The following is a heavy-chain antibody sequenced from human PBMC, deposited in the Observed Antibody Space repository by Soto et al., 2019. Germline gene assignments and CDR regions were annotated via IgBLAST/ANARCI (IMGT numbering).Heavy chain of an antibody. V-gene: IGHV1-18*01. CDR3: ARDLGLGRWAFDI. J-gene: IGHJ3*02. CDR2: ISAYNGNT. Sequence: ASVKVSCKASGYTYTRDGISWVRQAPGQGLEWMGWISAYNGNTNYAQKLQGRVTMTTDTSTGTAYMELRSLRSDDTAVYYCARDLGLGRWAFDIWGQGTMVTVSS. CDR1: GYTYTRDG. D-gene: IGHD4-17*01.